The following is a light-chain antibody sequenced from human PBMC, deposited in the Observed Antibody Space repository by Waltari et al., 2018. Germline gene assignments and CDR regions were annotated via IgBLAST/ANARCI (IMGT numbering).Light chain of an antibody. CDR3: QQYDNWLGT. J-gene: IGKJ1*01. Sequence: EIVMTQSPATLSVFPGERATLSCRASQSIRSNLAWYQHKPGQAPRLLIYGASTRATGIPARFSGSGSWTEFTLTISSLQSEDFAVYFCQQYDNWLGTFGQGTKVEIK. CDR2: GAS. CDR1: QSIRSN. V-gene: IGKV3-15*01.